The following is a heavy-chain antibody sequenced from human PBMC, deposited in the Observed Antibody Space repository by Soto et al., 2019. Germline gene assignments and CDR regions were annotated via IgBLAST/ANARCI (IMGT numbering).Heavy chain of an antibody. CDR2: ISGNGAST. CDR1: GFTFSSYA. V-gene: IGHV3-23*01. J-gene: IGHJ6*04. D-gene: IGHD3-9*01. Sequence: GGSLRLSCAASGFTFSSYAMSWVRQAPGKGLEWVSAISGNGASTYYADCVKGRLPISRDNTKATLYPQRNSRRAEDTAVSYCANPAADDDISTCYWWRMGGWGKGSTGTISS. CDR3: ANPAADDDISTCYWWRMGG.